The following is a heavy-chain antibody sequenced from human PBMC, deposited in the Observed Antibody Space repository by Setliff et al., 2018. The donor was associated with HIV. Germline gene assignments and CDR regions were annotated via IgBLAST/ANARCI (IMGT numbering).Heavy chain of an antibody. J-gene: IGHJ4*02. Sequence: ASVKVSCKVSGYTVTELSINWVRQAPGKGPEWMGGFDPEDNKIVYAQKFQGRVTATEDTSTDTAYMELSSLRPEDTAIYYCVLYSTGASRFDYWGQGTLVTVSS. CDR3: VLYSTGASRFDY. CDR1: GYTVTELS. V-gene: IGHV1-24*01. CDR2: FDPEDNKI. D-gene: IGHD2-8*01.